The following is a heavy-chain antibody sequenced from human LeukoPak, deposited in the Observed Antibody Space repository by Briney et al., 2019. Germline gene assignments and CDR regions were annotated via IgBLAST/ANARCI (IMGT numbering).Heavy chain of an antibody. Sequence: GGSLRLSCAASGFTFSSYGMHWVRQAPGKGLEWEAVIWYDGSNKYYADSVKGRFTISRDNSKNTLYLQMNSLRAEDTAVYYCARGGSGSYRNARDYYYYMDVWGKGTTVTVSS. J-gene: IGHJ6*03. CDR2: IWYDGSNK. D-gene: IGHD1-26*01. CDR3: ARGGSGSYRNARDYYYYMDV. V-gene: IGHV3-33*01. CDR1: GFTFSSYG.